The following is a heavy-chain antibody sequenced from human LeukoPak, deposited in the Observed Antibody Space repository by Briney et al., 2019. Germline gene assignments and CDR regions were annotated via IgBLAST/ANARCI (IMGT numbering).Heavy chain of an antibody. V-gene: IGHV3-23*01. CDR2: ISGSGGST. Sequence: GGSLRLSCAASGLTFSSYAMSWVHQAPGKGLEWVSAISGSGGSTYYADSVKGRFTISRDNSKNTLYLQMNSLRAEDTAVYYCAKGGFVVVPAAKRGDFDYWGQGTLVTVSS. J-gene: IGHJ4*02. CDR1: GLTFSSYA. CDR3: AKGGFVVVPAAKRGDFDY. D-gene: IGHD2-2*01.